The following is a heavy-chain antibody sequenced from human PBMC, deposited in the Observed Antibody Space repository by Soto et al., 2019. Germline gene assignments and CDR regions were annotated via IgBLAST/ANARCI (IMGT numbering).Heavy chain of an antibody. V-gene: IGHV3-23*01. CDR1: GFTFSSYA. Sequence: GGSLRLSCAASGFTFSSYAMSWVRQAPGKGLEWVSAISGSGGSTYYADSVKGRFTISRDDSKNTLYLQMNSLRAEDTAVYYCAKDHGVNDYGDYFPGESSSIDYFDYWGQGTLVTVSS. J-gene: IGHJ4*02. CDR2: ISGSGGST. CDR3: AKDHGVNDYGDYFPGESSSIDYFDY. D-gene: IGHD4-17*01.